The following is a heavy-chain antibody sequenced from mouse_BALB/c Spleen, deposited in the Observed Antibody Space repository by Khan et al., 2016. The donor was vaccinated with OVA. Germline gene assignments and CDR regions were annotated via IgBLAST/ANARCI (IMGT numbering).Heavy chain of an antibody. CDR1: GYTFTSYW. CDR3: ARDRIDY. Sequence: VQLQESGAELAKPGASVKMSCKASGYTFTSYWMHWVKQRPRQGLEWIGYINPSSGYTEYNQNFKDKATLTADKSSSTAYMQLSSLTSEDSAVYYCARDRIDYWGQGTTLTVSS. J-gene: IGHJ2*01. V-gene: IGHV1-7*01. CDR2: INPSSGYT.